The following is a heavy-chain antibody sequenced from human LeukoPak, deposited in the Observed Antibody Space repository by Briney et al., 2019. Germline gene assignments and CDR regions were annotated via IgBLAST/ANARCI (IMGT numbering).Heavy chain of an antibody. J-gene: IGHJ6*02. D-gene: IGHD5-24*01. CDR1: GGSISSYY. CDR2: IYTSGST. V-gene: IGHV4-4*07. Sequence: SEILSLTCTVSGGSISSYYWSWIRQPAGKGLEWIGRIYTSGSTNYNPSLKSRVTMSVDTSKNQFSLKLSSVTAADTAVYYCARDRALETPYYYYGMDVWGQGTTVTVSS. CDR3: ARDRALETPYYYYGMDV.